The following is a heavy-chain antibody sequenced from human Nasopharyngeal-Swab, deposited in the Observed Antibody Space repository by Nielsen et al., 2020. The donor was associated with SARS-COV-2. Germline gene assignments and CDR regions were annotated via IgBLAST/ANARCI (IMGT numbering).Heavy chain of an antibody. CDR3: AKEEVVGATLGYYYYYGMDV. J-gene: IGHJ6*02. V-gene: IGHV3-30*18. CDR2: ISYDGSNK. Sequence: GESLKISCAASGFTFSSYDMHWVRQAPGKGLEWVAVISYDGSNKYYADSVKGRFTISRDNSKNTLYLQMNSLRAEDTAVYYCAKEEVVGATLGYYYYYGMDVWGQGTTVTVSS. CDR1: GFTFSSYD. D-gene: IGHD1-26*01.